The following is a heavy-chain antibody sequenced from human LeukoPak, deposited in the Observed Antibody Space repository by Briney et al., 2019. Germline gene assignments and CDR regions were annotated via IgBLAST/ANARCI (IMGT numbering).Heavy chain of an antibody. J-gene: IGHJ4*02. V-gene: IGHV3-21*01. CDR3: ARVRDYYDSSGYRYYFDY. Sequence: GGSLRLSCAASGFTFSSYSMNWVRQAPGKGLEWVSSISSSSSYIYYADSVKGRFTIPRDNAKNSLYLQMNSLRAEDTAVYYCARVRDYYDSSGYRYYFDYWGQGTLVTVSS. CDR2: ISSSSSYI. CDR1: GFTFSSYS. D-gene: IGHD3-22*01.